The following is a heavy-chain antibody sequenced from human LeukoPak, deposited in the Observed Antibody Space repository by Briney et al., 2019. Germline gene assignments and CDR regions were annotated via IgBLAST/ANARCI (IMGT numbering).Heavy chain of an antibody. CDR3: ARGHTTINMMVVIFTSANYYLDY. CDR2: INHRGST. J-gene: IGHJ4*02. Sequence: PSETLSLTCAVYGGSFSDYYWTWIRQPPGKGLEWIGEINHRGSTNYNPSLKSRVTISVDTSKSQFSLKLKSVTAADTAVYYCARGHTTINMMVVIFTSANYYLDYWGQGTRVTVSS. CDR1: GGSFSDYY. V-gene: IGHV4-34*01. D-gene: IGHD3-22*01.